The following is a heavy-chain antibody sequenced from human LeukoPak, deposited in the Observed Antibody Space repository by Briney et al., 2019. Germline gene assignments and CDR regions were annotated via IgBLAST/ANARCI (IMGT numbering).Heavy chain of an antibody. CDR3: ARDMYYYDSSGYSYWYFDL. J-gene: IGHJ2*01. D-gene: IGHD3-22*01. CDR1: GGSFSGDY. V-gene: IGHV4-34*01. CDR2: INESGTT. Sequence: SETLSLTCAVYGGSFSGDYWSWIRQPPGKGLEWIGEINESGTTNYNPSLRSRVTISVDSSKAQFSLSLSAVTAADTAVYYCARDMYYYDSSGYSYWYFDLWGRGTLVTVSS.